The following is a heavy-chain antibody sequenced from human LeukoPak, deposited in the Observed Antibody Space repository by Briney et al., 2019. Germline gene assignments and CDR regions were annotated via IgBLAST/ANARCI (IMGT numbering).Heavy chain of an antibody. V-gene: IGHV3-30*04. D-gene: IGHD2-2*01. CDR3: ARGESGIVVVPAAPLDY. J-gene: IGHJ4*02. CDR1: GFTFSSYA. Sequence: GRSLRLPCAASGFTFSSYAMHWVRQAPGKGLEWVAVISYDGSNKYYADSVKGRFTISRDNSKNTLYLQMNSLRAEDTAVYYCARGESGIVVVPAAPLDYWGQGTLVTVSS. CDR2: ISYDGSNK.